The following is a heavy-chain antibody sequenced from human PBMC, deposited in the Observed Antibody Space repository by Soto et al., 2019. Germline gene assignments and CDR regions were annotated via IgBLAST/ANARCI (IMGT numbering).Heavy chain of an antibody. J-gene: IGHJ4*02. D-gene: IGHD3-10*01. V-gene: IGHV4-39*07. CDR2: IHHSGGP. CDR1: GGSISSTTYY. CDR3: ASYGSGSYYNGYYFDY. Sequence: SETLSLTCTVSGGSISSTTYYWSWIRQHPGKGLEWIGEIHHSGGPKYNPSLKSRVTISADTSKNQFSLELSSVTAADTAVYYCASYGSGSYYNGYYFDYWGQGTLVTVSS.